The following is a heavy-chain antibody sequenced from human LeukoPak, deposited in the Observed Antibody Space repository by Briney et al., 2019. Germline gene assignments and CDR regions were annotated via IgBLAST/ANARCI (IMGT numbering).Heavy chain of an antibody. CDR1: GFGFSSYG. CDR3: ARVVSGCDY. CDR2: ISAYNGNT. V-gene: IGHV1-18*04. Sequence: ASVKLSCKASGFGFSSYGINWVRQAPGQGLEWMGWISAYNGNTNYAQKLQGRVTMTTDTSTSTAYMELRSLRSDDTAVYYCARVVSGCDYWGQGTLVTVSS. D-gene: IGHD6-19*01. J-gene: IGHJ4*02.